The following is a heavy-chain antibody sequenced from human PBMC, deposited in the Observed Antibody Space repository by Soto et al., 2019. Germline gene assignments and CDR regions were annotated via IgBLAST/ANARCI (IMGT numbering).Heavy chain of an antibody. D-gene: IGHD3-10*01. CDR2: IWYDGSNK. V-gene: IGHV3-33*01. CDR3: ARARHYYGSGSLTADAFDI. Sequence: PGGSLRLSCAASGFTFSSYGMHWVRQAPGKGLEWVAVIWYDGSNKYYADSVKGRFTISRDNSKKTLKLQMNSLRVEDTAVYYCARARHYYGSGSLTADAFDIWGQGTMVTVSS. CDR1: GFTFSSYG. J-gene: IGHJ3*02.